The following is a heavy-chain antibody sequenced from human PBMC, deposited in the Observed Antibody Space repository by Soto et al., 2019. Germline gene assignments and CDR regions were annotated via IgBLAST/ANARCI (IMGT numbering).Heavy chain of an antibody. J-gene: IGHJ4*02. CDR2: IYSGGST. V-gene: IGHV3-53*01. CDR1: GFTVSSNY. CDR3: ARDKNWAFDY. D-gene: IGHD7-27*01. Sequence: PGGSLRLSCAASGFTVSSNYMTWVRQAPGKGLKWVSVIYSGGSTYYADSVKGRFTISRDNSKNTLYLQMNSLRAEDTAVYYCARDKNWAFDYWGQGTLVTVSS.